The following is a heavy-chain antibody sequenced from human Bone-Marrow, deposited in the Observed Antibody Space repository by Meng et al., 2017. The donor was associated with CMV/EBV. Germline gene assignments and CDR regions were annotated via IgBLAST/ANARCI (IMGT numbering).Heavy chain of an antibody. CDR1: GFTFSSYS. CDR3: ARDTYGDY. Sequence: EPQKISCAASGFTFSSYSMNWVRQAPGKGLEWVSSISSSSSYIYYADAVKGRFTISRDNAKNSLYLQMNSLRAEDTAVYYCARDTYGDYWGQGTRVTVSS. V-gene: IGHV3-21*01. CDR2: ISSSSSYI. D-gene: IGHD3-16*01. J-gene: IGHJ4*02.